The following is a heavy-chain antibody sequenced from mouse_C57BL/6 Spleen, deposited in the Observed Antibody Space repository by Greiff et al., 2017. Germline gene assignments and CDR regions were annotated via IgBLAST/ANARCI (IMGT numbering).Heavy chain of an antibody. D-gene: IGHD4-1*01. J-gene: IGHJ2*01. V-gene: IGHV1-59*01. CDR3: ARGVLTGSFDY. CDR1: GYTFTSYW. Sequence: VQLQQPGAELVRPGTSVKLSCKASGYTFTSYWMHWVKQRPGQGLEWIGVIDPSDSYTNYNQKFKGKATLTVDTSSSTAYMQLSSLTSEDSAVYYCARGVLTGSFDYWGKGTTLTVSS. CDR2: IDPSDSYT.